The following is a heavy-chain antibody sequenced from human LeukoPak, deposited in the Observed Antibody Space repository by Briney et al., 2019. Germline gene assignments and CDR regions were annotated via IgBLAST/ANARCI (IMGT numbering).Heavy chain of an antibody. CDR2: INHSGST. CDR3: ARSSVVVPAAIRYYYYYYYMDV. D-gene: IGHD2-2*02. V-gene: IGHV4-34*01. CDR1: GGSFSGYY. Sequence: PSETLSLTCAVYGGSFSGYYWSWIRQPPGKGLEWIGEINHSGSTNYNPSLKSRVTISVDTSKNQFSLKLSPVTAADTAVYYCARSSVVVPAAIRYYYYYYYMDVWGKGTTVTVSS. J-gene: IGHJ6*03.